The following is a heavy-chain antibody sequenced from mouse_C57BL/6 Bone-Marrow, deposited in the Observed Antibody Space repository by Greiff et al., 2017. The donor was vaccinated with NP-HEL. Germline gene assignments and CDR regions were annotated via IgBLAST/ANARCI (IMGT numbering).Heavy chain of an antibody. V-gene: IGHV3-6*01. CDR1: GYSITSGYY. CDR3: AREEDYDGYYFDY. J-gene: IGHJ2*01. Sequence: EVKLVESGPGLVKPSQSLSLTCSVTGYSITSGYYWNWIRQFPGNKLEWMGYISYDGSNNYNPSLKNRISITRDTSKNQFFLKLNSVTTEDTATYYCAREEDYDGYYFDYWGQGTTLTVSS. D-gene: IGHD2-4*01. CDR2: ISYDGSN.